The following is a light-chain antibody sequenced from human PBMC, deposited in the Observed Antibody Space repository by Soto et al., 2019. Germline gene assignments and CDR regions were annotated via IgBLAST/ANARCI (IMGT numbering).Light chain of an antibody. CDR2: SDD. CDR3: AAWDASLSGYV. Sequence: QLVLTQSPSASGTPGQRVTISCYGSSSNIGSYPVYWYQQLPGTAPKLLINSDDQRPSGVPDRFSASKSGTSASLAISGLRSEDEADYYCAAWDASLSGYVFGAGTKLTVL. CDR1: SSNIGSYP. J-gene: IGLJ1*01. V-gene: IGLV1-47*02.